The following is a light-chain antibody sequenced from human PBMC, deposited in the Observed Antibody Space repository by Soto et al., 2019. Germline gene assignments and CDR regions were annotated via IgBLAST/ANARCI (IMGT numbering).Light chain of an antibody. V-gene: IGLV2-14*01. CDR2: DVT. CDR3: SSYTSSSTLVI. CDR1: NSDVGFYDY. J-gene: IGLJ2*01. Sequence: QSALTQPASVSGSPRQSITISCTGTNSDVGFYDYVSWYQQYPGKAPKLMIYDVTKRPSGVSNRFSGSKSGNTASLTISGLQAEDVADYYCSSYTSSSTLVIFGGGTQLTVL.